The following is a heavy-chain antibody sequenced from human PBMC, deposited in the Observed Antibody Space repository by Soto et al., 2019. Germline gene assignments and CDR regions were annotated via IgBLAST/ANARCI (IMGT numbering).Heavy chain of an antibody. V-gene: IGHV1-69*13. D-gene: IGHD1-26*01. Sequence: GASVRVSCKASGGTFSSYAISWVRQAPGQGLEWMGGIIPIFGTAIYAQKFQGRVTITADESTSTAYMELSSLRSEDTAVYYCASTLSSGSYNAFDYWGQGTLVTVSS. CDR3: ASTLSSGSYNAFDY. CDR2: IIPIFGTA. J-gene: IGHJ4*02. CDR1: GGTFSSYA.